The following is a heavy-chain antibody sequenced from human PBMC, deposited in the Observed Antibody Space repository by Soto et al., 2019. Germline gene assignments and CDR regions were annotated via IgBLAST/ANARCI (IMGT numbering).Heavy chain of an antibody. CDR1: GGSISSYC. CDR2: IYYSGST. Sequence: SETLSLTCTVSGGSISSYCWSWIRQPPGKGLEWIGYIYYSGSTNYNPSLKSRVTISVDTSKNQFSLKLSSVTAADTAVYYCARESPYYDILAPNAFDIWGQGTMVTVSS. CDR3: ARESPYYDILAPNAFDI. D-gene: IGHD3-9*01. J-gene: IGHJ3*02. V-gene: IGHV4-59*01.